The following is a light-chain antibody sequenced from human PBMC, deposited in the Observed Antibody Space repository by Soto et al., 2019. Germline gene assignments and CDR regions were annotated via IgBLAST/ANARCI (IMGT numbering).Light chain of an antibody. V-gene: IGLV2-14*01. Sequence: QSALTQPASVSGSPGQSITISCTGTSSDIGGYNFVSWYHQHPGKAPKLLIYAVTNRPSGIPDRFSGSTSGNTASLTISGLQSEDGADYYCASSTTSSTQVFGGGTKLTVL. CDR1: SSDIGGYNF. CDR3: ASSTTSSTQV. J-gene: IGLJ2*01. CDR2: AVT.